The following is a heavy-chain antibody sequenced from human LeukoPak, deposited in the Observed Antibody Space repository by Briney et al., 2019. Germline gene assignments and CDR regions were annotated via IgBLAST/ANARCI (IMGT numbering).Heavy chain of an antibody. CDR2: IYYSGST. CDR1: GGSISSSSYY. V-gene: IGHV4-39*07. Sequence: SETLSLTCTVSGGSISSSSYYWGWIRQPPGKGLEWIGSIYYSGSTYYNPSLKSRVTISVDTSKNQFSLKLSSVTAADTAVYYCAREGYYDSSGYFAFDIWGQGTMVAVSS. J-gene: IGHJ3*02. D-gene: IGHD3-22*01. CDR3: AREGYYDSSGYFAFDI.